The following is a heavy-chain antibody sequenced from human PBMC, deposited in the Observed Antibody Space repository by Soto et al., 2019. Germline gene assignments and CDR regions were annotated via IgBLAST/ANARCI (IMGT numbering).Heavy chain of an antibody. CDR3: TRGGAKGGYGP. D-gene: IGHD5-12*01. J-gene: IGHJ5*02. Sequence: QVQLVQSGAEVKKPAASVMVSCKAPSYTFTSYAISWVRQAPGRGLEWMGWINTYNGNTNFAKKLQGRVTMTTDTSASAAYMELRSLRSDDSADYYATRGGAKGGYGPWGQGTLVTVSS. V-gene: IGHV1-18*01. CDR2: INTYNGNT. CDR1: SYTFTSYA.